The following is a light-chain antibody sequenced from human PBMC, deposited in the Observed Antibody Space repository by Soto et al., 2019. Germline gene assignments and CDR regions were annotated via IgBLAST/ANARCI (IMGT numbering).Light chain of an antibody. CDR1: SSNIGAGYD. CDR2: GNS. V-gene: IGLV1-40*01. CDR3: QSYDSSLSGYV. Sequence: VLTQPPLVSVAPGQRVTISCTGSSSNIGAGYDVHWYQQLPGTAPKLLIYGNSNRPSGVPDRFSGSKSGTSASLAITGLQAEDEADYYCQSYDSSLSGYVFGTGTKLTVL. J-gene: IGLJ1*01.